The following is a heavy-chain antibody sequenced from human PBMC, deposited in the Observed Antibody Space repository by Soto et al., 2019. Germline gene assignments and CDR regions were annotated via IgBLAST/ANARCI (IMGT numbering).Heavy chain of an antibody. Sequence: EVQLLESGGGLVQPGGSLRLSCAASGFTFSNYAMTWVRQAPGKGLECVATINTSGGNTHYADSVKGRFSVSRDNSKNTLSLQMNGLRAEDTAVYYCTKDWQHDSWSQGTLVTVSS. CDR1: GFTFSNYA. CDR2: INTSGGNT. V-gene: IGHV3-23*01. CDR3: TKDWQHDS. D-gene: IGHD6-13*01. J-gene: IGHJ5*01.